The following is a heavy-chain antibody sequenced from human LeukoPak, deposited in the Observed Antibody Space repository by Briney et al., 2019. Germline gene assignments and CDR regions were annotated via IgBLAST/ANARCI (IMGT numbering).Heavy chain of an antibody. V-gene: IGHV1-24*01. Sequence: GASVKVSCKVSGYTLTELSMHWVRQAPGKGLEWMGGFDPEDGETIYAQKFQGRVTMTEDTSTDTAYMELSSLRSEDTAVYYCATDTPYSSSWGLGDGWGQGTLVTVSS. CDR2: FDPEDGET. D-gene: IGHD6-13*01. CDR3: ATDTPYSSSWGLGDG. CDR1: GYTLTELS. J-gene: IGHJ4*02.